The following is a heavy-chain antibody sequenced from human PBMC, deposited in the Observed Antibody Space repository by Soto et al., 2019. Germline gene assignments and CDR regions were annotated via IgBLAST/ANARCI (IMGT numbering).Heavy chain of an antibody. CDR2: ISSTYEI. D-gene: IGHD2-21*02. J-gene: IGHJ4*02. CDR3: ARDRDWAFDY. Sequence: GGSLRLSCVVSGFTFSSNHVNWVRQAPGKGLEWISYISSTYEIWYADSVKGRFTISRDNGRNSLFLQTSSLRDEDTAVYYCARDRDWAFDYWGLGTLVTVSS. V-gene: IGHV3-48*02. CDR1: GFTFSSNH.